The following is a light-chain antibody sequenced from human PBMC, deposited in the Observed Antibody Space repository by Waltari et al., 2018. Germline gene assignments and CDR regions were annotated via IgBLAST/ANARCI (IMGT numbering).Light chain of an antibody. CDR2: NND. Sequence: QSVLTQPPSVSAAPGQTVTISCSGSSSTIGSNSVSWYYHLPGTAPKFLIYNNDKRPSGIPDRFPGSKSGTSASLGITGLQTGDEADYYCGTWDTSLTVWVLGGGTKVIVL. CDR3: GTWDTSLTVWV. V-gene: IGLV1-51*01. CDR1: SSTIGSNS. J-gene: IGLJ3*02.